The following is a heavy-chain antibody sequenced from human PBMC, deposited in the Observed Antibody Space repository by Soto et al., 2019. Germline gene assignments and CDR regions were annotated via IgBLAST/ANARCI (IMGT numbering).Heavy chain of an antibody. J-gene: IGHJ4*02. V-gene: IGHV3-9*01. D-gene: IGHD4-17*01. CDR3: AKSGGAYGDYWFGY. CDR2: VSWNNDTI. Sequence: EVQLVESGGGLVQPGRSLRLSCAASGFTFDDFAMHWVRQAPGKGLEWVSGVSWNNDTIGYAGSVEGRFTISRDNAKNSLYLQMNSLRAEDTALYYCAKSGGAYGDYWFGYWGQGTLVTVSS. CDR1: GFTFDDFA.